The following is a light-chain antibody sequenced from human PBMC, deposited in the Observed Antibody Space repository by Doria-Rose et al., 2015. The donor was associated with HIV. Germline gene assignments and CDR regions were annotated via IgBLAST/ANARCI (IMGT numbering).Light chain of an antibody. CDR1: SSDVGSYNR. Sequence: LMQPPSVSGSPGQSVTISCVGTSSDVGSYNRVSWYQQPPGTAPKLMIYEVNNRPSGVPDRFSGSKSGNTASLTISGLQAEDEADYYCSSYTSSSTPWVFGGGTKLTVL. CDR3: SSYTSSSTPWV. CDR2: EVN. J-gene: IGLJ3*02. V-gene: IGLV2-18*02.